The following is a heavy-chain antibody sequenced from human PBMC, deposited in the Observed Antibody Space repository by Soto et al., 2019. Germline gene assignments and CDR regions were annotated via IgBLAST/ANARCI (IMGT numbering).Heavy chain of an antibody. D-gene: IGHD6-13*01. Sequence: PSETLSLTCAVYGGSFSGYYWSWIRQPPGKGLEWIGEINHSGSTNYNPSLKSRVTISVDTSKNQFSLKLSSVTAADTAVYYCARGQDSSSWYDWGLDYGGKGTLVTVSS. J-gene: IGHJ4*02. CDR1: GGSFSGYY. CDR3: ARGQDSSSWYDWGLDY. CDR2: INHSGST. V-gene: IGHV4-34*01.